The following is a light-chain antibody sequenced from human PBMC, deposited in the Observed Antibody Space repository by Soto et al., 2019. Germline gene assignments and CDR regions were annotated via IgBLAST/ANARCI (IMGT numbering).Light chain of an antibody. J-gene: IGLJ3*02. CDR1: SSNIGAGYN. Sequence: QSVLTQPPSVSGAPGQRVTISCTGSSSNIGAGYNVHWYQQVPGTAPKLLIYGDSNRPSGVPDRFSGSKSGTSASLAITGLQAEDEADYHCQSYDSSLSGWLFCGGTKLTVL. V-gene: IGLV1-40*01. CDR3: QSYDSSLSGWL. CDR2: GDS.